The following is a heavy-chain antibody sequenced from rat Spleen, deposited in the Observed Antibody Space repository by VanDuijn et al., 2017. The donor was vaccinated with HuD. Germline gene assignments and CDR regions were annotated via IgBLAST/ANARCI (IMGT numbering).Heavy chain of an antibody. V-gene: IGHV5-31*01. CDR3: TRENWVFDY. J-gene: IGHJ2*01. D-gene: IGHD5-1*01. CDR1: GFTFSNYG. CDR2: ITNTGGSP. Sequence: EVQLVESGGGLVQPGRSMKLSCVPSGFTFSNYGMAWVRQAPKKGLEWVASITNTGGSPYYTDSVKGRFTISRDNAKTTLYLQMNSLRSEDTATYYCTRENWVFDYWGQGVMVTVSS.